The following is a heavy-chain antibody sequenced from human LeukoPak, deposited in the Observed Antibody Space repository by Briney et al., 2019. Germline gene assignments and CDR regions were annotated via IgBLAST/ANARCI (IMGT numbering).Heavy chain of an antibody. J-gene: IGHJ4*02. D-gene: IGHD5-18*01. CDR2: IHPSTGNP. CDR1: GYTFTNYA. CDR3: ARDREVDTAMEFDY. Sequence: ASVKVSCKASGYTFTNYAMNWVRQAPGQGLEWMGWIHPSTGNPTYAQGFTGRFVFSLDTSVSTAYLQISSLKAEDTAVYYCARDREVDTAMEFDYWGQGTLVTVSS. V-gene: IGHV7-4-1*02.